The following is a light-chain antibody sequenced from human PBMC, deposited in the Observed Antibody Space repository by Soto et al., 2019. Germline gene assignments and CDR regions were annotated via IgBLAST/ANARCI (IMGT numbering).Light chain of an antibody. Sequence: DIQMTQSPSTLSASVGDRVTITCRTSQSISSWLAWYQQKPGKAPKLLIYKASSLEGGVPSRFSGGGSGTDFTLTISSLQPDDFATYYCQQYHSYSLTFGGGTKVDIK. V-gene: IGKV1-5*03. J-gene: IGKJ4*01. CDR3: QQYHSYSLT. CDR1: QSISSW. CDR2: KAS.